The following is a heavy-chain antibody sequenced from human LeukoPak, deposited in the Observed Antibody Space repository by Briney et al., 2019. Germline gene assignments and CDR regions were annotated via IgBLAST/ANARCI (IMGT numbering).Heavy chain of an antibody. D-gene: IGHD2-15*01. J-gene: IGHJ4*02. CDR1: GFTFSSYA. V-gene: IGHV3-23*01. CDR3: ATTRVGYCSGGSCGPSDY. CDR2: ISGSGGST. Sequence: PGGSPRLSCAASGFTFSSYAMSWVRQAPGKGLEWVSAISGSGGSTYYADSVKGRFTISRDNSKNTLYLQMNSLRAEDTAVYYCATTRVGYCSGGSCGPSDYWGQGTLVTVSS.